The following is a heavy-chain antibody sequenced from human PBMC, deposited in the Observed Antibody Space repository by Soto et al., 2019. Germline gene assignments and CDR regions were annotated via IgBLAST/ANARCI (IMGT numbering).Heavy chain of an antibody. CDR2: INPNSAGT. V-gene: IGHV1-2*04. Sequence: SGYTFTGYYMHWVRQAPGQGLEWMGWINPNSAGTNYAQKFQGWVTMTRDTSISTAYMELSRLRSDDTAVYYCARLYCSSTSCYRGAFDIWGQGTMVTVSS. J-gene: IGHJ3*02. CDR1: GYTFTGYY. D-gene: IGHD2-2*02. CDR3: ARLYCSSTSCYRGAFDI.